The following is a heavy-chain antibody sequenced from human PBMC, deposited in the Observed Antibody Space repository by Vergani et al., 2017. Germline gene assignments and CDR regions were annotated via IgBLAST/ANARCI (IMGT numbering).Heavy chain of an antibody. Sequence: EVQLVESGGGLVQPGGSLRLSCAASGFTFSSYSMNWVRQAPGKGLEWVSYISSSSSTIYYADSVKGRFTISRDNAKNSLYLQMNSLRAEDTAVYYCAIINNVVAALFDYWSQGTLVTVSS. J-gene: IGHJ4*02. D-gene: IGHD2-15*01. V-gene: IGHV3-48*01. CDR2: ISSSSSTI. CDR1: GFTFSSYS. CDR3: AIINNVVAALFDY.